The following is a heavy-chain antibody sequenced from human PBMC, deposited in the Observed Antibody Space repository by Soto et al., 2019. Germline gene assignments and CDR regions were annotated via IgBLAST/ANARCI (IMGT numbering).Heavy chain of an antibody. Sequence: VGPQRLSCAASGFTFSSYSMNWVRQAPGKGLEWVSSISSSSSYIYYADSVKGRFTISRDNAMNSLYLQMNRRRAEDKAVYFYLRELSGYSGYLPSFDIWGQGTMVTVSS. CDR3: LRELSGYSGYLPSFDI. J-gene: IGHJ3*02. D-gene: IGHD5-12*01. CDR2: ISSSSSYI. CDR1: GFTFSSYS. V-gene: IGHV3-21*01.